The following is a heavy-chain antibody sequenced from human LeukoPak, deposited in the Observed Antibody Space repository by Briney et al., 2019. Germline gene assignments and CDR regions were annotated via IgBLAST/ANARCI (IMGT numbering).Heavy chain of an antibody. Sequence: PSQTLSLTCTVSGGSISSGSYYWSWIRQPAGKGLEWIGRIYTSGSTNYNPSLKSRVTISVDTSKNQFSLKLSSVTAADTAVYYCAREGYCSSTSCYNAPYYYYMDVWGKGTTVTVSS. CDR3: AREGYCSSTSCYNAPYYYYMDV. J-gene: IGHJ6*03. D-gene: IGHD2-2*02. CDR1: GGSISSGSYY. CDR2: IYTSGST. V-gene: IGHV4-61*02.